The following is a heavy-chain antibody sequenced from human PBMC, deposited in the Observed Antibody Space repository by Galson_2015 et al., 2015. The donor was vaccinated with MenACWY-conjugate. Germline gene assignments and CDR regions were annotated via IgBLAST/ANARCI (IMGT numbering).Heavy chain of an antibody. CDR1: GYTFTGYY. Sequence: SVKVSCKASGYTFTGYYMHWVRQAPGQGLEWMGWINADNGNTKYSQKFQGRVTITSDTSTSTAYMELSSLRSEDTAVYYCARDLGLGGAYVVGWFDPWGHATLVTVSS. V-gene: IGHV1-3*01. D-gene: IGHD4-17*01. CDR2: INADNGNT. CDR3: ARDLGLGGAYVVGWFDP. J-gene: IGHJ5*02.